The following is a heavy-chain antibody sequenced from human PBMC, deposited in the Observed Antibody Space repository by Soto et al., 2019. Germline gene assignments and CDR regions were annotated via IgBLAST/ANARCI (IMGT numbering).Heavy chain of an antibody. D-gene: IGHD2-2*01. CDR2: IIPIFGTG. CDR1: GGTFNIYA. Sequence: QVQLVQSGAEVKKPGSSVKVSCKASGGTFNIYAISWVRQAPGQGLEWMGGIIPIFGTGNYAQKFQGRVTITADEPTSTAYMELSSLRSEDTAVYYCVRDIKNAFFYGMAVWGQGTTVTVSS. J-gene: IGHJ6*02. V-gene: IGHV1-69*01. CDR3: VRDIKNAFFYGMAV.